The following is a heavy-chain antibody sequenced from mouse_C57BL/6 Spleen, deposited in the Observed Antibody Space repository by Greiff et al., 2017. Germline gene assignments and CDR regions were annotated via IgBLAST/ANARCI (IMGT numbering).Heavy chain of an antibody. CDR3: ARVPSYYYGSSYAYYFDY. CDR1: GYTFTGYW. J-gene: IGHJ2*01. D-gene: IGHD1-1*01. Sequence: QVQLQQSGAELMKPGASVKLSCKATGYTFTGYWIEWVKQRPGHGLEWIGEILPGSGSTNYNEKFKGKATFTADTSSNTAYMQLSSLTTEDSAIYCCARVPSYYYGSSYAYYFDYWGQGTTLTVSS. V-gene: IGHV1-9*01. CDR2: ILPGSGST.